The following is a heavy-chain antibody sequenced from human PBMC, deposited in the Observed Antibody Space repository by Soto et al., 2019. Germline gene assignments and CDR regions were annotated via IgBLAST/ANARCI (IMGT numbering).Heavy chain of an antibody. CDR3: ARLSGTWRAFDI. CDR1: GFTFSSYW. Sequence: EVQLVESGGGLVXXGXSLRLSCAASGFTFSSYWMHWVRQAPGKGLVWVSRIYTDGSSTNYADSVQGRFTISRDNAKNTLYLQMNSLRAEDTAVYYCARLSGTWRAFDIWGQGTMVTVSS. CDR2: IYTDGSST. D-gene: IGHD1-7*01. V-gene: IGHV3-74*01. J-gene: IGHJ3*02.